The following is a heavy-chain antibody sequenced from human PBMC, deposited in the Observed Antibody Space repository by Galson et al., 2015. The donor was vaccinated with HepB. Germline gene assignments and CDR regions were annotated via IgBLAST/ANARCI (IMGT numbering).Heavy chain of an antibody. D-gene: IGHD2-2*03. V-gene: IGHV3-23*01. Sequence: SLRLSCAASGFTFNNYAMTWVRQAPGKGLEWVSGISDSAVTTYYADSVKGRFTISRDNSKHTLYLQVNSLRAEDTAIYYCAKGRDVGWALDVWGLGTTVTVSS. J-gene: IGHJ6*02. CDR3: AKGRDVGWALDV. CDR2: ISDSAVTT. CDR1: GFTFNNYA.